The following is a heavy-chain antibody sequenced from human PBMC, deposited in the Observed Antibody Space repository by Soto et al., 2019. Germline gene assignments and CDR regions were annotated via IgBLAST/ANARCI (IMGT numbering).Heavy chain of an antibody. V-gene: IGHV4-59*01. CDR1: GGSISSYY. D-gene: IGHD1-26*01. J-gene: IGHJ4*02. CDR2: IYYSGST. Sequence: QVQLQESGPGLVKPSETLSLTCTVSGGSISSYYWSWIRQPPGKGLEWIGYIYYSGSTNYNPSLQSRVTISVDTSKNQFSLKLSSVTAADTAVYYCARGLRGSYPFDYWGQGTLVTVSS. CDR3: ARGLRGSYPFDY.